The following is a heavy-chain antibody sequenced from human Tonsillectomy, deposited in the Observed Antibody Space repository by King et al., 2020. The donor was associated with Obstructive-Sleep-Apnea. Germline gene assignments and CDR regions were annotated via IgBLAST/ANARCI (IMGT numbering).Heavy chain of an antibody. Sequence: TLKESGPALVKPTQTLTLTCTFSGFSLSTSGMCVSWIRQPPGKSLEWLARIEWDDDKYYSTSLKTRLTISKDTSKNQVVLTMTNMDPVDTATYYCARIWKYSSSWYYFDYWGQGTLVTVSS. D-gene: IGHD6-13*01. CDR2: IEWDDDK. CDR1: GFSLSTSGMC. CDR3: ARIWKYSSSWYYFDY. J-gene: IGHJ4*02. V-gene: IGHV2-70*11.